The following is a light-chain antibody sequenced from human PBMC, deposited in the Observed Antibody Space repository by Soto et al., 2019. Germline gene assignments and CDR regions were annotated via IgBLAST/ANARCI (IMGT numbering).Light chain of an antibody. V-gene: IGKV3-15*01. CDR2: GAS. CDR1: QSVSSN. Sequence: TLSLSPGERATLSCRASQSVSSNLAWYQQKPGQAPRLLIYGASTRATGIPARFSGSGSGTEFTLTISSLQSEDFAVYYCQQYNNWPPMYTFGQGTKVDIK. J-gene: IGKJ2*01. CDR3: QQYNNWPPMYT.